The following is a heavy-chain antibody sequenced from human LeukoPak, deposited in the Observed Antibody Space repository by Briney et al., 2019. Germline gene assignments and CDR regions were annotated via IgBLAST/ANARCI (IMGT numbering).Heavy chain of an antibody. CDR1: GGSISCYY. D-gene: IGHD5-24*01. V-gene: IGHV4-59*01. CDR2: MYYSGST. Sequence: SENLSLTCTVSGGSISCYYWSWLRQPPGKGLEWIGYMYYSGSTNYNPSLKSRVTISVDTSKNQFSLKLSSVAVAGTGVYYCVIVKDGYIPLRYFDYWGQGTLVTVSS. J-gene: IGHJ4*02. CDR3: VIVKDGYIPLRYFDY.